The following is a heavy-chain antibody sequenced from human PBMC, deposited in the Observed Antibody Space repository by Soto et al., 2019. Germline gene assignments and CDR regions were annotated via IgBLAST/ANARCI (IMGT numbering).Heavy chain of an antibody. D-gene: IGHD3-22*01. CDR3: ARVRRYYYDSSGYSDY. J-gene: IGHJ4*02. CDR2: INHSGST. CDR1: GGSFSGYY. V-gene: IGHV4-34*01. Sequence: SETLSLTCAVSGGSFSGYYWSWIRQPPGKGLEWIGEINHSGSTNYNPSLKSRVTISVDTSKNQFSLKLSSVTAADTAVYYCARVRRYYYDSSGYSDYWGQGTLVTVSS.